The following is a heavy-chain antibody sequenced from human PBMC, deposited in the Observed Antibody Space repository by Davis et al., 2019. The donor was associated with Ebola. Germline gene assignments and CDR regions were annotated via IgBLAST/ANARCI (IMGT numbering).Heavy chain of an antibody. CDR2: ISDDSTST. D-gene: IGHD2-15*01. V-gene: IGHV3-48*02. CDR1: GFTFSNYN. J-gene: IGHJ4*02. Sequence: GESLKISCAVSGFTFSNYNMNWVRQTPGKGLEWVSHISDDSTSTYYADSVKGRFTISRDNAKISLYLQLNTLRDEDTAVYFCVSAGWDHWGQGTLVTVSS. CDR3: VSAGWDH.